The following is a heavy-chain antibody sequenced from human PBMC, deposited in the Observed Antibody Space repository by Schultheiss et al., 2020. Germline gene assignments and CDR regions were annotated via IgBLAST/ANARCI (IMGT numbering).Heavy chain of an antibody. CDR1: GGSISDYY. D-gene: IGHD6-19*01. Sequence: SETLSLTCTVSGGSISDYYWTWIRQPPGKGLEWIGYIYYSGSTNYNPSLKSRVTISVDTSKNQFSLKLSSVTAADTAVYYCARVVAGRFMAYWGQGTLVTVSS. J-gene: IGHJ4*02. CDR3: ARVVAGRFMAY. CDR2: IYYSGST. V-gene: IGHV4-59*08.